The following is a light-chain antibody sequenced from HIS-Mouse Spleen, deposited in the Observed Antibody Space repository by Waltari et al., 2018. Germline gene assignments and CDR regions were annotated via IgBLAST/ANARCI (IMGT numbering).Light chain of an antibody. CDR1: SSDVGGYNY. CDR3: SSYTSSSTWV. Sequence: QSALTQPASVSGSPGQSITISCTGTSSDVGGYNYVSWYQQHPGKAPKLMIYEVSNRPSRVSNRCSGSRAGKPASLTISGLHAEDEADYYCSSYTSSSTWVFGGGTKLTVL. CDR2: EVS. J-gene: IGLJ3*02. V-gene: IGLV2-14*01.